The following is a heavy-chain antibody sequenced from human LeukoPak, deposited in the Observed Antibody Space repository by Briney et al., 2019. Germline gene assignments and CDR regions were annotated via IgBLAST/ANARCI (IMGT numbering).Heavy chain of an antibody. CDR1: GYTFTGYY. V-gene: IGHV1-2*06. D-gene: IGHD5-12*01. CDR2: INPNSGGT. J-gene: IGHJ4*02. Sequence: RASVKVSCKASGYTFTGYYMHWVRQAPGQGLEWMGRINPNSGGTNYAQKFQGRVTMTRDTSISTAYMELSRLRSDDTAVYYCATITASGYAGNYWGQGTLVTVSS. CDR3: ATITASGYAGNY.